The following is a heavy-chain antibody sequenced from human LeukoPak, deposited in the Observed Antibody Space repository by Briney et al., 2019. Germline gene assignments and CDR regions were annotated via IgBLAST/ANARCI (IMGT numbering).Heavy chain of an antibody. D-gene: IGHD1-7*01. CDR3: ARVEGTTGPQIDS. CDR1: GGTFSNYA. J-gene: IGHJ4*02. V-gene: IGHV1-69*04. Sequence: SVKVSCKASGGTFSNYAIMWVRQAPGQGLEWMGRIIPILGITTYAQKFQGRVTITADKSTSTAYMELSSLRSEDTAVFYCARVEGTTGPQIDSWGQGTLVTVSS. CDR2: IIPILGIT.